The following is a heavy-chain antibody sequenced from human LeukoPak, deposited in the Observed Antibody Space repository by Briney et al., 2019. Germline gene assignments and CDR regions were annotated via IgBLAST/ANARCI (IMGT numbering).Heavy chain of an antibody. J-gene: IGHJ5*02. CDR1: GFTFSSDA. V-gene: IGHV3-23*01. CDR2: ISGSGGST. Sequence: GGSLRLSCAASGFTFSSDAMSWGRQAPGKGREWVSAISGSGGSTYYTDSLKGRFTISRDNSKNTLYLQMNSLRPEDRAVYYCAAERVGGSWYVSWFDTWGQGNLVTVSS. D-gene: IGHD6-13*01. CDR3: AAERVGGSWYVSWFDT.